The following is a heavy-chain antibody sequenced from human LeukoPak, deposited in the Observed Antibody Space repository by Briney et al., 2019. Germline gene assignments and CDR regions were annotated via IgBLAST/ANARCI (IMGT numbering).Heavy chain of an antibody. Sequence: GGSLRLSCAASGFTVSSNYMSWVRQAPGKGLEWVSVIYTGGSTYYADSVKGRFTISRDNSKNTLYLQMNSLRAEDTAVYYCARDSGYYGNGHYYYYGMDVWGQGTTVTVSS. CDR1: GFTVSSNY. CDR3: ARDSGYYGNGHYYYYGMDV. CDR2: IYTGGST. D-gene: IGHD3-10*01. J-gene: IGHJ6*02. V-gene: IGHV3-53*01.